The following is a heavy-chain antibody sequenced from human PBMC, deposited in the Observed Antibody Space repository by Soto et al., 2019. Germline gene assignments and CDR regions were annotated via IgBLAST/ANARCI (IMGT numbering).Heavy chain of an antibody. Sequence: PGGSLRLSCTSSTVTINVHGIQWDRQAPGKGLEWVAFISNDGRAQYYADSVKGRFTISRDYSKNTVDLQMNSLRNEETAVYYCARDIWSGDYKWFDSWGPGTLVTVSS. CDR3: ARDIWSGDYKWFDS. V-gene: IGHV3-30*03. CDR1: TVTINVHG. D-gene: IGHD3-3*01. CDR2: ISNDGRAQ. J-gene: IGHJ5*01.